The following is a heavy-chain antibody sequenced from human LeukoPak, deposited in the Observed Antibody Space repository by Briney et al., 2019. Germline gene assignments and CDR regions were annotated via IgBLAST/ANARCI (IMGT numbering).Heavy chain of an antibody. CDR1: GFTFDDHG. CDR2: ISWNSGSI. J-gene: IGHJ4*02. D-gene: IGHD5-18*01. Sequence: PGGSLRLSCAASGFTFDDHGMHWVRQAQGKGLEWVSGISWNSGSIGYADSVQGRFAISRDNAKSTLYLQMNSLRAEDMALYYCTRASGYSSGSIDYWGQGTLVTVSS. CDR3: TRASGYSSGSIDY. V-gene: IGHV3-9*03.